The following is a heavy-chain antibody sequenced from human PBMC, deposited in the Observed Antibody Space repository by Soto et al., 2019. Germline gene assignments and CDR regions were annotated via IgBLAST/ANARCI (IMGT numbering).Heavy chain of an antibody. J-gene: IGHJ3*02. CDR2: IYYSGST. D-gene: IGHD3-10*01. CDR1: GGSISSYY. V-gene: IGHV4-59*08. CDR3: ARDDTMVRGGAFDI. Sequence: QVQLQESGPGLVKPSETLSLTCTVSGGSISSYYWSWIRQPPGKGLEWIGYIYYSGSTNYNPSLKIRVTISVDTAKNQFSLKLSSVTAADTAVYYCARDDTMVRGGAFDIWGQGTMVTVSS.